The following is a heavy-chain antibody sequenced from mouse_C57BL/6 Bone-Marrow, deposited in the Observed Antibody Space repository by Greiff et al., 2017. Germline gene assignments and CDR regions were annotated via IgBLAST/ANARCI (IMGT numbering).Heavy chain of an antibody. J-gene: IGHJ2*01. Sequence: QVQLQQSGAELARPGASVKLSCKASGYTFTSYGISWVKQRAGQGLEWIGEIYPRSGNTYYNEKFKGKATLTADKSSSTAYMEIRSLTSEDSAVYFCHFYYGSSYNFDYWGQGTTLTVSS. D-gene: IGHD1-1*01. CDR2: IYPRSGNT. CDR1: GYTFTSYG. CDR3: HFYYGSSYNFDY. V-gene: IGHV1-81*01.